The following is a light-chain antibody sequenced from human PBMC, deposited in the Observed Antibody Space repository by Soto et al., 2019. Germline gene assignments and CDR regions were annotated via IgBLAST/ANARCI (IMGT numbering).Light chain of an antibody. J-gene: IGLJ2*01. CDR1: SSDIGGYNY. V-gene: IGLV2-14*01. Sequence: QSALTQPASVSGSPGQSITISCTGTSSDIGGYNYVSWYQQHPGNAPKLIIYDVTNRPSGVSNRFSGSKSGDTASLTISGLLAEDEADYYCSSYTSSSTLVFGGGTKVTVL. CDR3: SSYTSSSTLV. CDR2: DVT.